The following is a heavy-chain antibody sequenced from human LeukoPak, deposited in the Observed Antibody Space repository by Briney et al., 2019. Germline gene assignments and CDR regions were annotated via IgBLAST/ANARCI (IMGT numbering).Heavy chain of an antibody. Sequence: SETLSLTCTVSRGSISSSSYYWGWIRQPPGKGLEWIGSIYYSGSTYYNPSLKSRVTISVDTSKNQFSLKLSSVTAADTAVYYCVVWYYDFWSGAYYFDYWGQGTLVTVSS. V-gene: IGHV4-39*01. CDR1: RGSISSSSYY. D-gene: IGHD3-3*01. CDR3: VVWYYDFWSGAYYFDY. CDR2: IYYSGST. J-gene: IGHJ4*02.